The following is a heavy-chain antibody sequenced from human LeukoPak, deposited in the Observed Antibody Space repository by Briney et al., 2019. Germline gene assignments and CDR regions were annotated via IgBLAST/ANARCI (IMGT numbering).Heavy chain of an antibody. V-gene: IGHV3-30*04. Sequence: GGSLRLSCAACGFTFSNYAMHWVRQAPGKGLEWVAVISYDGSNKNYAGSVKGRCTISRDNSKNTLYLQLNSLRVEDTAVYYCARDRGYDYVGGGITPPSGAFDIWGQGTMVTVSS. D-gene: IGHD3-16*01. CDR3: ARDRGYDYVGGGITPPSGAFDI. J-gene: IGHJ3*02. CDR1: GFTFSNYA. CDR2: ISYDGSNK.